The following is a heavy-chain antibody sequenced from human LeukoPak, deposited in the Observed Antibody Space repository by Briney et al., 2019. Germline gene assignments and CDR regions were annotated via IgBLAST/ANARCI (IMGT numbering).Heavy chain of an antibody. CDR2: IIPTFGTA. Sequence: ASVKVSCKASGGTFSSYAISWVRQAPGQGLEWMGGIIPTFGTANYAQKFQGRVTITTDESTSTAHMELSSLRSEDTAVYYCARVPDCSGGGCYSYFDYWGQGTLVTVSS. CDR3: ARVPDCSGGGCYSYFDY. D-gene: IGHD2-15*01. V-gene: IGHV1-69*05. J-gene: IGHJ4*02. CDR1: GGTFSSYA.